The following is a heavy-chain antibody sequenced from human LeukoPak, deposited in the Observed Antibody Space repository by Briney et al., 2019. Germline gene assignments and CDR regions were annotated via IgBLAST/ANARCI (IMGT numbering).Heavy chain of an antibody. CDR2: IYTSGST. D-gene: IGHD5-18*01. V-gene: IGHV4-61*02. Sequence: PSQTLSLTCTVSGGSISSGSYYWSWIRQPAGKGLEWIGRIYTSGSTNYNPSLKSRVTMSVDTSKNQFSLKLSSVTAADTAVYYCARDRYTQFFDYWGQGTLVTVSS. CDR3: ARDRYTQFFDY. J-gene: IGHJ4*02. CDR1: GGSISSGSYY.